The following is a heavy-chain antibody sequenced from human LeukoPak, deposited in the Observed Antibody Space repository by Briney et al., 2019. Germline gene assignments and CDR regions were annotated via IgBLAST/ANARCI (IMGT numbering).Heavy chain of an antibody. Sequence: GASVKVSCKASGYTFTSYGISWVRQAPGQGLEWMGIINPRGGSTGYAQKFQGRITMTTDMSTRTVYMELSSLESEDTAVYYCARRDCVGDCYSNWFDPWGQGTLVTVSS. V-gene: IGHV1-46*01. CDR3: ARRDCVGDCYSNWFDP. CDR2: INPRGGST. CDR1: GYTFTSYG. D-gene: IGHD2-21*02. J-gene: IGHJ5*02.